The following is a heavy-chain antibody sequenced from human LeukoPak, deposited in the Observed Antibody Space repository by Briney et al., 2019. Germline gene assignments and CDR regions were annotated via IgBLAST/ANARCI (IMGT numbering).Heavy chain of an antibody. CDR1: GGSISSSNYY. CDR3: AIGWYYFDY. J-gene: IGHJ4*02. CDR2: INYGGTT. D-gene: IGHD6-19*01. Sequence: SETLSLTCTVSGGSISSSNYYWSWIRQPPGKELEWIASINYGGTTYYNPSLKSRVTISVDTSKNQFSLRLSSVTAADTAVYYCAIGWYYFDYWGQGALVTVSS. V-gene: IGHV4-39*07.